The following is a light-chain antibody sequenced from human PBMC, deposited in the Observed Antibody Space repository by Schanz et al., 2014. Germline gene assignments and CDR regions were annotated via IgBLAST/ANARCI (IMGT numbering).Light chain of an antibody. CDR2: GAS. V-gene: IGKV3D-7*01. J-gene: IGKJ2*01. CDR3: QQFYSTPYT. CDR1: QGVTSNY. Sequence: EVVLTQSPGSLSLSPGERGTLSCRASQGVTSNYLAWYQQRPGQAPRLLIYGASTRATGIPARFSGSGSGTEFTLTISSLQAEDVAVYYCQQFYSTPYTFGQGTKLEIK.